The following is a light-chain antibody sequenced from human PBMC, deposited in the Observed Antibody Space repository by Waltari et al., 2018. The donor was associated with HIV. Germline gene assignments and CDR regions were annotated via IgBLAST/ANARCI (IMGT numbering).Light chain of an antibody. J-gene: IGLJ3*02. V-gene: IGLV10-54*04. CDR3: SAWDSSLGAWV. CDR1: SHNVGNQG. Sequence: QAGLTQPPSVSKDLRPTATLTCTGNSHNVGNQGATWLQHHQGHPPKLLSYRNNNRPSGISERFSASRSRNTASLTITGLQPEDEADYYCSAWDSSLGAWVFGGGTKLTVL. CDR2: RNN.